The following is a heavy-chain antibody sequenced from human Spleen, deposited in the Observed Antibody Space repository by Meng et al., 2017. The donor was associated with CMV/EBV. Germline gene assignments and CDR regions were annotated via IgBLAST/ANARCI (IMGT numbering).Heavy chain of an antibody. CDR1: GFTFSDYG. J-gene: IGHJ3*02. Sequence: GESLKISCAASGFTFSDYGMHWVRQAPDKGLEWVSFIRYDGSNEYYADSVKGRFTISRDNSKNTLYLQMNSLRAEDTAVYYCAKEASHNWNTFDIWGLGTMVTVSS. CDR2: IRYDGSNE. D-gene: IGHD1/OR15-1a*01. V-gene: IGHV3-30*02. CDR3: AKEASHNWNTFDI.